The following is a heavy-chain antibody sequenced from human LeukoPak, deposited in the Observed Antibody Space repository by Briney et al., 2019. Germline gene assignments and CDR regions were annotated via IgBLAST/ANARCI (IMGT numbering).Heavy chain of an antibody. D-gene: IGHD3-9*01. J-gene: IGHJ4*02. CDR2: IYYIGST. V-gene: IGHV4-31*03. Sequence: SQTLSLTCTVSGGSISSGGFYWSWIHQHPGKGLEWIGYIYYIGSTYYNPSLKSRVTISVDTSENQFSLKLSSVTAADTAVYYCARAPINDILTGCFDYWGQGTLVTVSS. CDR3: ARAPINDILTGCFDY. CDR1: GGSISSGGFY.